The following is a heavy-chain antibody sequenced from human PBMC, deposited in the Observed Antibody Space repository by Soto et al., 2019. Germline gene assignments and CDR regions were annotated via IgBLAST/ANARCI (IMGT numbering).Heavy chain of an antibody. J-gene: IGHJ4*02. V-gene: IGHV3-21*01. Sequence: EVQLVESGGGLVKPGGSLRLSCAASGFTFSSYSMNWVRQAPGKGLEWVSSISSSSSYIYYADSVKGRFTISRDNAKNSLYRQMNSLRAEDTAVYYCASADCSGGSCRASDYWVQGTLVTVS. D-gene: IGHD2-15*01. CDR2: ISSSSSYI. CDR3: ASADCSGGSCRASDY. CDR1: GFTFSSYS.